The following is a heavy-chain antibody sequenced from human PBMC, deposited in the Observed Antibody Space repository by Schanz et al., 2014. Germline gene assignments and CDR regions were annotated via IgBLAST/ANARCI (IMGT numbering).Heavy chain of an antibody. CDR3: ARAVGTRPYYLDY. CDR1: GGPISSSGYY. J-gene: IGHJ4*02. CDR2: IYYSGKI. Sequence: QVQLQESGPGLVKPSQTLSLTCTVSGGPISSSGYYWSWIRQHPGKGLEWIGYIYYSGKIYYNPSLMSRLTISVDTSKNQFSLKLRSVTAADTAMYYCARAVGTRPYYLDYWGQGTLVTVSS. D-gene: IGHD6-13*01. V-gene: IGHV4-31*03.